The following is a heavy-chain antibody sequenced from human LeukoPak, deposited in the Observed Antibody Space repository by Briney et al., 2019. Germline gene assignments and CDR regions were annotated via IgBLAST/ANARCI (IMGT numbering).Heavy chain of an antibody. J-gene: IGHJ5*02. Sequence: GGSLRLSCAASGFTFSSYSMNWVRQAPGKGLEWISSISSSSSYIYYADSVKGRFTISRDNAKNSLYLQMNSLRAEDTAVYYCARSSSSRVDWFDPWGQGTLVTVTS. CDR3: ARSSSSRVDWFDP. D-gene: IGHD6-13*01. V-gene: IGHV3-21*01. CDR1: GFTFSSYS. CDR2: ISSSSSYI.